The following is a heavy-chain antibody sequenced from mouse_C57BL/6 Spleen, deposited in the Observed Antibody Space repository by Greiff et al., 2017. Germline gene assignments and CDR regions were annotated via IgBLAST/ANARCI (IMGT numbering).Heavy chain of an antibody. CDR1: GYTFTSYD. CDR2: IYPRDGST. J-gene: IGHJ2*01. CDR3: AQTAQADFDY. V-gene: IGHV1-85*01. D-gene: IGHD3-2*02. Sequence: VQLQQSGPELVKPGASVKLSCTASGYTFTSYDINWVKQRPGQGLEWIGWIYPRDGSTKYNEKFKGKATLTVDTSSSTAYMELHSLTSEDTAVYFCAQTAQADFDYWGQGTTLTVSS.